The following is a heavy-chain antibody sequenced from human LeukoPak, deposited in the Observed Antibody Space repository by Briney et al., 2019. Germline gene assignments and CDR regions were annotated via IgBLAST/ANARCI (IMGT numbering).Heavy chain of an antibody. D-gene: IGHD2-21*02. CDR2: ISYDGNNK. CDR1: GFAFSSYA. Sequence: GSLKLSCAASGFAFSSYALHWVRQAPGQGLQWVASISYDGNNKYYADSVRGRFTISRDSAKNTLYLQMNSLSTEDTAMYYCARSIVVVTYLAYWGQGTLVTVSS. J-gene: IGHJ4*02. CDR3: ARSIVVVTYLAY. V-gene: IGHV3-30-3*01.